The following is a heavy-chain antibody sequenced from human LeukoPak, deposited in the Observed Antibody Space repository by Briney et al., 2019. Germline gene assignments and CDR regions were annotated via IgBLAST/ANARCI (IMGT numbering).Heavy chain of an antibody. CDR3: ARSSGWSFFDC. CDR2: INYSGNT. J-gene: IGHJ4*02. D-gene: IGHD6-19*01. Sequence: SETLSLTCTVSGGSISSYYWSWIRQTPGKGLEWIGCINYSGNTDYSPSLKSRLTISVDTSKSQFSLRLRSVTAADTAVYYCARSSGWSFFDCWGQGSLVTVSS. V-gene: IGHV4-59*01. CDR1: GGSISSYY.